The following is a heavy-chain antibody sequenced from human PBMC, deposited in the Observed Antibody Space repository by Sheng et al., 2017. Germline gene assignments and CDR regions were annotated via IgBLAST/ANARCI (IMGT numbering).Heavy chain of an antibody. Sequence: EVQLVESGGGLVQPGGSLRLSCAVSGFTFSDHYMDWVRQAPGKGLEWVGRTKNKVHNYITEYATSVKGRFIISRDDSKKSLYLQMNNLRAEDTGIYYCARDPEDYDYGDEGGDYWGQGTLVAVSS. D-gene: IGHD3-10*01. CDR3: ARDPEDYDYGDEGGDY. J-gene: IGHJ4*02. CDR2: TKNKVHNYIT. CDR1: GFTFSDHY. V-gene: IGHV3-72*01.